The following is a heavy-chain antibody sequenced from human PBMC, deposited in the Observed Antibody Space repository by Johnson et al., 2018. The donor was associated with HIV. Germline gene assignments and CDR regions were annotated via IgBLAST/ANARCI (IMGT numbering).Heavy chain of an antibody. D-gene: IGHD6-6*01. CDR3: AKDLSSSDLFDAFDI. CDR2: ISYDGSNK. Sequence: QVQVVESGGGVVQPGRSLRLSCAASGFTFSSYAMHWVRQAPGKGLEWVAVISYDGSNKYYADSVKGRFTISRDNSKNTMYLQMDSLRAEDTAVYYCAKDLSSSDLFDAFDIWGQGTMVTVSS. CDR1: GFTFSSYA. J-gene: IGHJ3*02. V-gene: IGHV3-30-3*01.